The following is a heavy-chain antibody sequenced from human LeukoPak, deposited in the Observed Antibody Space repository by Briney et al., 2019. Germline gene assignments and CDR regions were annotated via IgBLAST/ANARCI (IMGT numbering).Heavy chain of an antibody. CDR1: GFTFNNYG. V-gene: IGHV3-48*01. CDR3: ANLAGGRLYYYYGMDV. J-gene: IGHJ6*02. D-gene: IGHD4-23*01. CDR2: ISSSSSTI. Sequence: GGSLRLSCAASGFTFNNYGMNWVRQAPGKGLEWVSYISSSSSTIYYADSVKGRFTISRDNAKNSLYLQMNSLRAEDTAVYYCANLAGGRLYYYYGMDVWGQGTTVTVSS.